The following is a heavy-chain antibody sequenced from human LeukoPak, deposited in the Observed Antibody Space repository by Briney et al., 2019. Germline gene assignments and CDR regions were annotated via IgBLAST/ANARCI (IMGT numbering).Heavy chain of an antibody. CDR3: ARAFYILDYSSSPNFDY. J-gene: IGHJ4*02. CDR2: INHSGST. D-gene: IGHD6-6*01. CDR1: GGSFSGYY. V-gene: IGHV4-34*01. Sequence: SETLSLTCAVYGGSFSGYYWSWIRQPPGKGLEWIGEINHSGSTNYNPSLRSRVTISVATSKNQFSLKLSSVTAADTAVYYSARAFYILDYSSSPNFDYWGQGTLVTVSS.